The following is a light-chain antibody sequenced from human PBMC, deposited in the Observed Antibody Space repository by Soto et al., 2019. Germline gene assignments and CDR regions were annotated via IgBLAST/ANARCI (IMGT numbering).Light chain of an antibody. J-gene: IGKJ1*01. CDR2: AAS. Sequence: EMVVTQSPDTLSLSPGESATPSCRASQSVRSSYLAWYQQTPGQTPRLLIYAASSRATGIPDRFSGSGSGTDFSLTTSRLEAEDFAVYYCQQYGSSPRTFAQGTKVE. V-gene: IGKV3-20*01. CDR1: QSVRSSY. CDR3: QQYGSSPRT.